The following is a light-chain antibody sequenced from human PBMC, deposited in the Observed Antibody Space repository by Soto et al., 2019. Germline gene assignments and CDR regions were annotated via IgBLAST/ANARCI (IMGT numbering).Light chain of an antibody. V-gene: IGKV3-15*01. J-gene: IGKJ1*01. CDR2: GAS. CDR1: QSVSSY. Sequence: EIVLTQSPATLSLSPGEGATLSCRASQSVSSYLVWYQQKPGQAPRLLIYGASTRATGIPARFSGSGSGTEFTLTISSLQSEDFAVYYCQQYNNWPPVTFGQGTKVDIK. CDR3: QQYNNWPPVT.